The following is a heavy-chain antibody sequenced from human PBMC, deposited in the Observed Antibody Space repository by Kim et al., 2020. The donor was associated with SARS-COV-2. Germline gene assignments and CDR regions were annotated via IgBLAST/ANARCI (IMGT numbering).Heavy chain of an antibody. CDR3: ARIGEEFDFWSGPSKPFDY. J-gene: IGHJ4*02. V-gene: IGHV4-59*01. D-gene: IGHD3-3*01. Sequence: SRVTISVDTSKNQFSLKLSSVTAADTAVYYCARIGEEFDFWSGPSKPFDYWGQGTLVTVSS.